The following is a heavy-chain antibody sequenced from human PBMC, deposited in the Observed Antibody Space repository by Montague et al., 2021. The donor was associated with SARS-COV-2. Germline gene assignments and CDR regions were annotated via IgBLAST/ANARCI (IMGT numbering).Heavy chain of an antibody. D-gene: IGHD1-1*01. J-gene: IGHJ6*03. V-gene: IGHV4-61*02. CDR2: IYTSGST. CDR1: GGSISSGSYY. CDR3: AVGYLGTYCYYMDV. Sequence: TLSLTCTVSGGSISSGSYYWSWIRQPAGKGLEWIGRIYTSGSTNYNPSLKSRVTISVDTSKNQFSLKLSSVTAADTAVYYCAVGYLGTYCYYMDVWGKGTTVTVSS.